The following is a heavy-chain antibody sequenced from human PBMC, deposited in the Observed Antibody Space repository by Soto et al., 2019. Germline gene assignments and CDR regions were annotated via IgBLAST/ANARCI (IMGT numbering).Heavy chain of an antibody. CDR3: ARGAGWELVAFDI. Sequence: QVQLQESGPGLVKPSETLSLTCTVSGGSISSYYWSWIRQPPGKGLEWIGYIYYSGSTNYNPSLKSRVTISVDTSKKQFSLNLISVTAADTAVYYCARGAGWELVAFDIWGQGTMVTVSS. CDR2: IYYSGST. V-gene: IGHV4-59*01. CDR1: GGSISSYY. D-gene: IGHD1-26*01. J-gene: IGHJ3*02.